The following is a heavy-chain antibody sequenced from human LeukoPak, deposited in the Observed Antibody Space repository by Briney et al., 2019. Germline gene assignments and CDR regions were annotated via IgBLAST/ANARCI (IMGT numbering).Heavy chain of an antibody. CDR2: ISGSGGST. D-gene: IGHD2-15*01. CDR1: GFTFSSYA. J-gene: IGHJ4*02. Sequence: GGSLRLSCAASGFTFSSYAMSWVRQAPGKGLEWVSAISGSGGSTYYADSVKGRFTISRDNFKNTLYLQMNSLRAEDTAVYYCAKGIVVVVAVTGYFDYWGQGTLVTVSS. V-gene: IGHV3-23*01. CDR3: AKGIVVVVAVTGYFDY.